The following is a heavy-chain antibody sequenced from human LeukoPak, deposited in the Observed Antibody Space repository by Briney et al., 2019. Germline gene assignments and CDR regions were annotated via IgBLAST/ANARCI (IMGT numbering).Heavy chain of an antibody. J-gene: IGHJ5*02. CDR2: IYYSGGT. Sequence: SETLSLTCTVSGGSISSGGYYWSWIRQHPGKGLEWIGYIYYSGGTYYNPSLKSRVTISVDTSKNQFSLKLSSVTAADTAVYYCASGLGDFWSGYRENWFDPWGQGTLVTVSS. CDR3: ASGLGDFWSGYRENWFDP. D-gene: IGHD3-3*01. CDR1: GGSISSGGYY. V-gene: IGHV4-31*03.